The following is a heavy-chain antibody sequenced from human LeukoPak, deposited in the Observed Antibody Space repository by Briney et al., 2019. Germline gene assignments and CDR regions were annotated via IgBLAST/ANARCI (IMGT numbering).Heavy chain of an antibody. Sequence: PSETLSLTCAVYGGSFSGYYWSWIRQPPGKGLEWIGEINHSGSTNYNPSLKSRVTISVDTSKNQFSLKLSPVTAPDTAVYYCARLVGVDDFWSGYPYYFDYWGQGTLVTVSS. CDR1: GGSFSGYY. CDR2: INHSGST. V-gene: IGHV4-34*01. D-gene: IGHD3-3*01. CDR3: ARLVGVDDFWSGYPYYFDY. J-gene: IGHJ4*02.